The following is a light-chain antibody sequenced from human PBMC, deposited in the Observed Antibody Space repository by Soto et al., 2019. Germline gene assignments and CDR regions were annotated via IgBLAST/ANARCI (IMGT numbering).Light chain of an antibody. CDR3: QQAYSFPLT. Sequence: DIQMTQSPSSVSASVADRVTITCRASQGISSYLAWYQQQPQKAPKLLIYPSSSLQSGVPSRFSGSGSGTDFTLTISSLQPEDFATYYCQQAYSFPLTFGGGTKVDIK. J-gene: IGKJ4*01. V-gene: IGKV1D-12*01. CDR1: QGISSY. CDR2: PSS.